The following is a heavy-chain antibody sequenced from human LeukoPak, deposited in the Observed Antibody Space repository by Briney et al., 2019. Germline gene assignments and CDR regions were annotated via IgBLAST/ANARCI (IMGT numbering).Heavy chain of an antibody. CDR3: ARAVPNGYYIDY. CDR2: INPNSGGT. Sequence: ASVKVSCKASGYTFTGYYMHWVRQAPGQGLEWMGWINPNSGGTNYAQKFQGRVTMTRDTSISTAYMELSSLRSEDTAVYYCARAVPNGYYIDYWGQGTLVTVSS. D-gene: IGHD2-8*01. CDR1: GYTFTGYY. J-gene: IGHJ4*02. V-gene: IGHV1-2*02.